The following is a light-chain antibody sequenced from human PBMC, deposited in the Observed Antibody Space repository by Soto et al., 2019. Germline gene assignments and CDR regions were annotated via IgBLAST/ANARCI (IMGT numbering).Light chain of an antibody. Sequence: QSALTQPASVSGSPGQSITISCTGTSSDVGSYNLVSWYQQHPGKAPKLMIYEGSKRPSGVSNRFSGSKSGNTASLTISGLQAEDEADYPCCSSPGSSTYLFATGTKLTVL. CDR2: EGS. V-gene: IGLV2-23*01. CDR3: CSSPGSSTYL. CDR1: SSDVGSYNL. J-gene: IGLJ1*01.